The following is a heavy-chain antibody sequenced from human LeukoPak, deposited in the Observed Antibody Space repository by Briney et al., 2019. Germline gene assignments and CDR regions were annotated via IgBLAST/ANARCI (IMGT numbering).Heavy chain of an antibody. CDR2: ISGSGGST. Sequence: GGSLRLSCAASGFTFSSYSMSWVRQAPGKGLEWVSAISGSGGSTYYADSVKGRFTISRDNSKNTLYLQMNSLRAEDTAVYYCAKDYEHWPDGYRDYWGQGNLVTVSS. J-gene: IGHJ4*02. V-gene: IGHV3-23*01. D-gene: IGHD5-24*01. CDR3: AKDYEHWPDGYRDY. CDR1: GFTFSSYS.